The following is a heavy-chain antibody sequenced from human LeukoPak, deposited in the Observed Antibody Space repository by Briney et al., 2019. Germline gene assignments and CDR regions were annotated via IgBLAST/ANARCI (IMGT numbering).Heavy chain of an antibody. CDR2: IYYSGST. V-gene: IGHV4-59*01. J-gene: IGHJ4*02. D-gene: IGHD2-2*01. CDR1: GGSISSYY. CDR3: ARLVRVPADYFDY. Sequence: PSETLPLTCTVSGGSISSYYWSWIRQPPGKGLEWIGYIYYSGSTNYNPSLKSRVTISVDTSKNQLSLNLNSVTAADTAVYYCARLVRVPADYFDYWGQGSLVTVSS.